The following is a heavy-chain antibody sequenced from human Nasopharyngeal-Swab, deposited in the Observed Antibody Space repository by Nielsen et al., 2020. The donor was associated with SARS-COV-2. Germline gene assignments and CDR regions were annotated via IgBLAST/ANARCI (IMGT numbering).Heavy chain of an antibody. D-gene: IGHD4-11*01. Sequence: GESLKISCAASGFTFSNYAMNWVRQAPGKGLEWVSVVGTSADTYYADSVKGRFTISRDNAKNSLYLQMNSLRAEDTAVYYCARDHLMTVTIPYYYYGMDVWGQGTTVTVSS. CDR2: VGTSADT. J-gene: IGHJ6*02. CDR1: GFTFSNYA. V-gene: IGHV3-69-1*01. CDR3: ARDHLMTVTIPYYYYGMDV.